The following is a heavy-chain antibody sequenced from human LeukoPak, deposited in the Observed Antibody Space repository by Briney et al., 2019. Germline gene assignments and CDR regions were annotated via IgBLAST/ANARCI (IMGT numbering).Heavy chain of an antibody. CDR2: ISASGSNA. V-gene: IGHV3-23*01. J-gene: IGHJ4*02. CDR1: GLTFTSYA. Sequence: GESLKISCAASGLTFTSYAMNWVRQAPGKGLEWVSGISASGSNAYYADSVKGRFTISRDNSKDTVFLQMNSLKVEDTAVYYCAKDRWASGISSFDYWGQGALVTVSS. D-gene: IGHD3-10*01. CDR3: AKDRWASGISSFDY.